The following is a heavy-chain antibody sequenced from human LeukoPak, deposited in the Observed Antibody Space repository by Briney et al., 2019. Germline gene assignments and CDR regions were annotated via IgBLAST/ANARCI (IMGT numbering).Heavy chain of an antibody. D-gene: IGHD6-13*01. CDR3: ARGSIAAAARFDY. V-gene: IGHV1-69*05. Sequence: GASVKVSCKASGGTFSSYAISWVRQAPGQGLEWMGGIIPIFGTANYAQKFQGRVTITTDESTGTAYMELSSLRSEDTAVYYCARGSIAAAARFDYWGQGTLVTVSS. CDR1: GGTFSSYA. J-gene: IGHJ4*02. CDR2: IIPIFGTA.